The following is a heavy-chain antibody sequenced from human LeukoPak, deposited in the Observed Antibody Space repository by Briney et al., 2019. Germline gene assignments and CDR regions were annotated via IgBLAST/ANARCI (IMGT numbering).Heavy chain of an antibody. CDR2: FIPILGTA. CDR3: AAIPVFGVVLHQEPV. D-gene: IGHD3-3*01. V-gene: IGHV1-69*10. J-gene: IGHJ6*04. Sequence: GASVKVSCKASGATFSDYALNWVRQAPGQGLEWMGVFIPILGTANSTQRFQDRLTITADISTNTAYMELSSLRSEDTAVYFCAAIPVFGVVLHQEPVWGKGTTVTVSS. CDR1: GATFSDYA.